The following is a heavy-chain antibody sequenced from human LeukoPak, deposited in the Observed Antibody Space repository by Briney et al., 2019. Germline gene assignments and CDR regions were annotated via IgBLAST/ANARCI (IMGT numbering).Heavy chain of an antibody. V-gene: IGHV3-23*01. Sequence: GGSLRLSCAASGFTFSSYAMGWVRQAPGKGLEWVSAISGSGGSTYYADSVKGRFTISRDNSKNTLYLQMDSLRAEDTAVYYCARAKDGTNILDYWGQGTLVTVSS. CDR1: GFTFSSYA. J-gene: IGHJ4*02. CDR2: ISGSGGST. CDR3: ARAKDGTNILDY. D-gene: IGHD5-24*01.